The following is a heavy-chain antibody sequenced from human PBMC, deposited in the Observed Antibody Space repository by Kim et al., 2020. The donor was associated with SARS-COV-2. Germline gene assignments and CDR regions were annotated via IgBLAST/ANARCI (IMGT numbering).Heavy chain of an antibody. CDR2: IWYDGSNK. CDR3: ARDSSMTTVTTRNLHYYYYYGMDV. D-gene: IGHD4-17*01. Sequence: GGSLRLSCAASGFTFSSYGMHWVRQAPGKGLEWVAVIWYDGSNKYYADSVKGRFTISRDNSKNTLYLQMNSLRAEDTAVYYCARDSSMTTVTTRNLHYYYYYGMDVWGQGTTVTVSS. CDR1: GFTFSSYG. J-gene: IGHJ6*02. V-gene: IGHV3-33*01.